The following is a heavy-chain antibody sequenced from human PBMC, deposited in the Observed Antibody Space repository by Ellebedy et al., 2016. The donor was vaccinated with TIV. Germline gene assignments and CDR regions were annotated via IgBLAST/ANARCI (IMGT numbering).Heavy chain of an antibody. Sequence: GGSLRLSXAASGFTFSSYAMSWVRQAPGKGLEWVSAISGSGGSTYYADSVKGRFTISRDNSKNTLYLQMNSLRAEDTAVYYCAGIGGRQLSRFDYWGQGTLVTVSS. V-gene: IGHV3-23*01. D-gene: IGHD3-16*01. CDR3: AGIGGRQLSRFDY. CDR1: GFTFSSYA. J-gene: IGHJ4*02. CDR2: ISGSGGST.